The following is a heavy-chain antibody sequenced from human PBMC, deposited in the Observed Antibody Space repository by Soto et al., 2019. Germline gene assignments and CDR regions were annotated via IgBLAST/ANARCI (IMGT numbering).Heavy chain of an antibody. CDR3: ARARRYYGSGSYFWFDP. CDR1: GGSFSGYY. D-gene: IGHD3-10*01. Sequence: SETLSLTCAVYGGSFSGYYWSWIRQPPGKGLEWIGEINHSGSTNYNPSLKSRVTISVDTSKNQFSLKLSSVTAADTAVYYCARARRYYGSGSYFWFDPWGQVTLVTVSS. V-gene: IGHV4-34*01. J-gene: IGHJ5*02. CDR2: INHSGST.